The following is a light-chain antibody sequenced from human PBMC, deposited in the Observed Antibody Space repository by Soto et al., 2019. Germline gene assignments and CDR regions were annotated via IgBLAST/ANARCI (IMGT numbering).Light chain of an antibody. Sequence: QSVLTQPPSVSGAPGQRVTISCTGSSSNIGARNVVHWYQQLPGTAPKLLIYDNDKRPSGIPDRFSGSKSGTSATLGITGLQTGDEADYYCGTWDNSLGDGHVVFGGGTKLTVL. CDR2: DND. CDR1: SSNIGARNV. V-gene: IGLV1-51*01. J-gene: IGLJ2*01. CDR3: GTWDNSLGDGHVV.